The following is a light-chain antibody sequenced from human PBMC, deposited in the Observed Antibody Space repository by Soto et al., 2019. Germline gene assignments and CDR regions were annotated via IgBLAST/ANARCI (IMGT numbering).Light chain of an antibody. CDR2: SNN. Sequence: QAVVTQPPSASGTPGQRVTISCSGSSSNIGSNTVNWYQQLPGTAPKLLIYSNNQRPSGVPDRFSGSTSGTSASLAISGLQSEDEADYYCAAWDDSLRVVFGGGTKLAVL. CDR1: SSNIGSNT. J-gene: IGLJ2*01. CDR3: AAWDDSLRVV. V-gene: IGLV1-44*01.